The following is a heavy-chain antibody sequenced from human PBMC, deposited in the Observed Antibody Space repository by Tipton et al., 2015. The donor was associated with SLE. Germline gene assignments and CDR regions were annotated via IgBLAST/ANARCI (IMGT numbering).Heavy chain of an antibody. D-gene: IGHD3/OR15-3a*01. CDR3: ARVPGLDRDYFYYYYMDV. CDR2: TNESGIT. CDR1: GGSFNGHY. Sequence: TLSLTCAVYGGSFNGHYWNWFRQPPGKGLEWIGETNESGITHYNSSLKSRITISVDTSKNQFSLKLNSVTAADTALYYCARVPGLDRDYFYYYYMDVWGKGTTVTVSS. J-gene: IGHJ6*03. V-gene: IGHV4-34*01.